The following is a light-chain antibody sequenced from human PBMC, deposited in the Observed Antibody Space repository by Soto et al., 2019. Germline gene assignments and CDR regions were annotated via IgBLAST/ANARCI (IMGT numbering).Light chain of an antibody. J-gene: IGKJ5*01. CDR3: QQRNVWPPVT. V-gene: IGKV3-11*01. CDR1: PSVTNF. CDR2: GAF. Sequence: PGERATLSCRASPSVTNFLAWYQQKPGQAPRLLIYGAFNRATGIPARFSGSGSGTDFTLTISSLEPEDPAVYYCQQRNVWPPVTFGQGTRLEIK.